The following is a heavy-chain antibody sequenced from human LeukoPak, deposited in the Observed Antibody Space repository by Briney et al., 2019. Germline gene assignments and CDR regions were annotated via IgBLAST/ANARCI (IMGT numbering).Heavy chain of an antibody. CDR3: ASRPHGTYYYDSSGNGIPATHQNWFDP. CDR2: INHSGST. D-gene: IGHD3-22*01. CDR1: GGSFSGYY. Sequence: PSETLSLTCAVYGGSFSGYYWSWIRQPPGKGLEWIGEINHSGSTNYNPSLKSRVTISVDTSKNQFSLKLSSVTAADTAVYYCASRPHGTYYYDSSGNGIPATHQNWFDPWGQGTLVTVSS. V-gene: IGHV4-34*01. J-gene: IGHJ5*02.